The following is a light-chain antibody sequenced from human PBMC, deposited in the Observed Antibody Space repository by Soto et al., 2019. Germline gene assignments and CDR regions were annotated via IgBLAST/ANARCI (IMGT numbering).Light chain of an antibody. CDR1: QSVSNNY. Sequence: EIVLTQSPGTLSLSPGERATLSCRASQSVSNNYLAWYQQKPGQAPRLLIYDASNRATGIPARFSGSGSGTDFTLTISRLEPEDSAMYYCQQHNSSPWMFGQGTKVDIK. J-gene: IGKJ1*01. CDR3: QQHNSSPWM. CDR2: DAS. V-gene: IGKV3-20*01.